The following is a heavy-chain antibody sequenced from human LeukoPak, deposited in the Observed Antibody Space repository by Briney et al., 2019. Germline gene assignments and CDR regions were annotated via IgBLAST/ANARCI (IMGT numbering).Heavy chain of an antibody. V-gene: IGHV3-23*01. Sequence: GGSLRLSCAASGFAFSSYAVSWVRQAPGKGLEWVSAISGSGGSTYYADSVKGRFTISRDNSKNMLYLQMNSLRAEDTAGYYCARADYDNSGYYDYWGQGTLVTVSS. CDR2: ISGSGGST. D-gene: IGHD3-22*01. J-gene: IGHJ4*02. CDR1: GFAFSSYA. CDR3: ARADYDNSGYYDY.